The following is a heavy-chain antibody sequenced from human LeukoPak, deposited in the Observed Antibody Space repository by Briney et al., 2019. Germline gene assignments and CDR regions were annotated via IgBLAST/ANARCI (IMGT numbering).Heavy chain of an antibody. D-gene: IGHD3-22*01. V-gene: IGHV3-21*01. Sequence: PGGSLRLSCAASGFPFSSYFMNWVRQAPGKGLEWVSSISGSSSYIYDADSVKGRFTISRDNAKNSLYLQMNSLRAEDTAVYYCARVGPSGGSGYYYDRVRAFDIWGQGTMVTVSS. J-gene: IGHJ3*02. CDR3: ARVGPSGGSGYYYDRVRAFDI. CDR2: ISGSSSYI. CDR1: GFPFSSYF.